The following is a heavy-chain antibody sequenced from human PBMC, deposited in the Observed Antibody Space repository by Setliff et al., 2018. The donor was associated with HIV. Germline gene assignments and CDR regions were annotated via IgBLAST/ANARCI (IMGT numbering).Heavy chain of an antibody. Sequence: PGGPLRLSCAASGFTFSRFWMHWVRQAPGQGLVWVSGINNDTTTTTYADSVKGRFSISRDNAKNTLYLEMNGLRGEDTAVYYCVIFSYSSGWGQGTQVTVSS. V-gene: IGHV3-74*01. J-gene: IGHJ4*02. D-gene: IGHD1-26*01. CDR2: INNDTTTT. CDR1: GFTFSRFW. CDR3: VIFSYSSG.